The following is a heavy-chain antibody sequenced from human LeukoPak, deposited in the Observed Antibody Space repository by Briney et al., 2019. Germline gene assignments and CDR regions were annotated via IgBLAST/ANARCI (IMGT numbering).Heavy chain of an antibody. J-gene: IGHJ4*02. Sequence: GGSLRLSCAASGFTFSSYAMSWVRQAPGKGLEWVSAISGSGGSTYYADSVKGRFTISRDNSKNTLYLQMNSLRAEDTAVYYCAKDLWESGKAVAGVWYWGQGTLVTVSS. CDR1: GFTFSSYA. V-gene: IGHV3-23*01. CDR2: ISGSGGST. CDR3: AKDLWESGKAVAGVWY. D-gene: IGHD6-19*01.